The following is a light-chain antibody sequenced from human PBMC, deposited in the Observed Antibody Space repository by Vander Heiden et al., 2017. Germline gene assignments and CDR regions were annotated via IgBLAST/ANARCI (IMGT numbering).Light chain of an antibody. CDR1: SSNIGSNT. Sequence: QPVLTQPPSASGTPGSRVTISCSGSSSNIGSNTVNWYQQLPGTAPKLLIYSNNQRPSGVPDRFSGSKSGTSASLAISGLQSEDEADYYCAAWDDSLNGRVFGGGTKLTVL. V-gene: IGLV1-44*01. J-gene: IGLJ3*02. CDR2: SNN. CDR3: AAWDDSLNGRV.